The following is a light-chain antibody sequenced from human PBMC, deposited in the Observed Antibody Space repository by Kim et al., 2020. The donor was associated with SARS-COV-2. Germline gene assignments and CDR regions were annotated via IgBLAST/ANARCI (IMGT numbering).Light chain of an antibody. CDR1: QNVHTY. Sequence: ETVMTQSPGTLSVSPGGRATLSCRASQNVHTYLAWYQQKPGQAPRLLIYASSTRAAGVPARFSGSGSGTEFTLTISSLQSEDFALYYCQQYTKLPNTFGQGTRLEL. CDR2: ASS. V-gene: IGKV3-15*01. CDR3: QQYTKLPNT. J-gene: IGKJ2*01.